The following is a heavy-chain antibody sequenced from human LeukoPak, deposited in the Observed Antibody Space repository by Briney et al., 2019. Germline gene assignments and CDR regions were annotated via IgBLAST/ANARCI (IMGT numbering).Heavy chain of an antibody. V-gene: IGHV4-34*01. D-gene: IGHD6-19*01. Sequence: PSETLSLTCAVSGGSFSGYYWSWIRQPPGKGLEWIGEINHSGSTNYNPSLKSRVTISVDTSKNQFSLKLSSVTAADTAVYYCARARGWYQYYFDYWGQGTLVTVSS. J-gene: IGHJ4*02. CDR3: ARARGWYQYYFDY. CDR2: INHSGST. CDR1: GGSFSGYY.